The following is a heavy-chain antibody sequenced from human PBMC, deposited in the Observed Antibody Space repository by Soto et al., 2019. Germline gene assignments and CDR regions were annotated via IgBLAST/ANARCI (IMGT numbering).Heavy chain of an antibody. CDR2: ISAYNGNT. Sequence: ASVKVSCKASGYTFTSYGISWGRQAPGQGLEWMGWISAYNGNTNYAQKLQGRVTMTTDTSTSTAYMELRSLRSDDTAVYYCARSSRYYDFWSGYMPVGMDVRGQGTTVTVSS. J-gene: IGHJ6*02. CDR3: ARSSRYYDFWSGYMPVGMDV. D-gene: IGHD3-3*01. V-gene: IGHV1-18*04. CDR1: GYTFTSYG.